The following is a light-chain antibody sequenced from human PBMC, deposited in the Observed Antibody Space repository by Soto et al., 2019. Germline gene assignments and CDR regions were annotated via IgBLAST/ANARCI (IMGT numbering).Light chain of an antibody. Sequence: QSALTQPASVSGSPGQSITISCTGSSSDVGAHKYVSWYQQHPGKAPKVIIHDVSNRPSGVSSRFSGSKSGNTASPTISGLQPEDEAHYYCCSYTTTSKFVFGGGTKVTVL. CDR1: SSDVGAHKY. CDR3: CSYTTTSKFV. CDR2: DVS. J-gene: IGLJ2*01. V-gene: IGLV2-14*03.